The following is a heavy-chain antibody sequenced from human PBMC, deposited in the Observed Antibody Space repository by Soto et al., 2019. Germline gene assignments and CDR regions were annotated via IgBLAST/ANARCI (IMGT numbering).Heavy chain of an antibody. CDR1: GFTFSSYG. CDR3: ARDWRATDY. V-gene: IGHV3-33*05. J-gene: IGHJ4*02. Sequence: QVQLVESGGGVVQPGGSLRLSCVVSGFTFSSYGMLWVRQAPGKGLEWVAAISYDGSNKYYADSVKGRFTISRDNSKDTLYLQVDSLRADDTAVYYCARDWRATDYWGQGTLVTVSS. CDR2: ISYDGSNK. D-gene: IGHD1-26*01.